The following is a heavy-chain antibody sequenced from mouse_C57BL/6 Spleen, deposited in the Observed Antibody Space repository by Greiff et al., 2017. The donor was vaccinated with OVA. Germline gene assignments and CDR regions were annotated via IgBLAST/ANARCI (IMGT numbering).Heavy chain of an antibody. J-gene: IGHJ2*01. Sequence: DVMLVASGGGLVQPGGSLKLSCAASGFTFSDYYMYWVRQTPEKRLEWVAYISNGGGSTYYPDTVKGRFTISRDNAKNTLYLQMSRLKSEDTAMYYCARRGNYGDYFDYWGQGTTLTVSS. CDR3: ARRGNYGDYFDY. V-gene: IGHV5-12*01. CDR1: GFTFSDYY. CDR2: ISNGGGST. D-gene: IGHD1-1*01.